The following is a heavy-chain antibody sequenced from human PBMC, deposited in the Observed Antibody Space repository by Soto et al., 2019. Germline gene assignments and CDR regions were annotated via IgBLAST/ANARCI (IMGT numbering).Heavy chain of an antibody. Sequence: VGSLRLSCAASGFTFSSYAMSWVRQAPGKGLEWVSAISGSGGSTYYADSVKGRFTISRDNSKNTLYLQMNSLRAEDTAVYYCAKSYYYYDSSGYYRYFDYWGQGTLVTVSS. CDR1: GFTFSSYA. CDR3: AKSYYYYDSSGYYRYFDY. D-gene: IGHD3-22*01. J-gene: IGHJ4*02. V-gene: IGHV3-23*01. CDR2: ISGSGGST.